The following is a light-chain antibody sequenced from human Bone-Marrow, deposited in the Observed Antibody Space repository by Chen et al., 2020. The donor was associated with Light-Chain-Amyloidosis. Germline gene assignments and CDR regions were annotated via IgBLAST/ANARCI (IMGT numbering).Light chain of an antibody. J-gene: IGKJ5*01. CDR3: QQRSNWPIT. Sequence: TVLTQSPGTLSLSPGERATLSCRASQSVSSNYLAWYQQKPGQAPRLLIYDASNRATGIPARFSGSGSGTGFTLTISRLEPEDFAVYYCQQRSNWPITFGQGTRLEIK. CDR1: QSVSSNY. V-gene: IGKV3-11*01. CDR2: DAS.